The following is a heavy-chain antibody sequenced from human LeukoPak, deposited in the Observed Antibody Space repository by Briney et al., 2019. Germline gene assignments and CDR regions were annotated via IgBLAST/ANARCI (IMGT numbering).Heavy chain of an antibody. D-gene: IGHD1-26*01. Sequence: SAKVSCKASGGTFSSYAISWVRQAPGQGLEWMGGIIPIFGTANYAQKFQGRVTITTDESTSTAYMELSSLRSEDTAVYYCARGVAGALVSNWFDPWGQGTLVTVSS. J-gene: IGHJ5*02. CDR2: IIPIFGTA. CDR3: ARGVAGALVSNWFDP. CDR1: GGTFSSYA. V-gene: IGHV1-69*05.